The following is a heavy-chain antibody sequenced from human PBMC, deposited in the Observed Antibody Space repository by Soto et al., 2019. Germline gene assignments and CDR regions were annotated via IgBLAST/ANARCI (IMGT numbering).Heavy chain of an antibody. Sequence: SETLSLTCTVSGGSISSGAYYWSWIRQHPGKGLEWIGYIFYSGSTYYNPSLKSRVTISIDTSKNQFSLKLNSVTAGDTAVYYCARVTYYGSGRKHNMDVWGQGTTVTVSS. D-gene: IGHD3-10*01. CDR2: IFYSGST. CDR3: ARVTYYGSGRKHNMDV. CDR1: GGSISSGAYY. J-gene: IGHJ6*02. V-gene: IGHV4-31*03.